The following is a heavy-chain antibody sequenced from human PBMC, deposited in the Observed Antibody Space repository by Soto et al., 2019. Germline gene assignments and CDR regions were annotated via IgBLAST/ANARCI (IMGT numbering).Heavy chain of an antibody. V-gene: IGHV3-7*03. Sequence: GSLTPYCAASGVTLSTHWMSWVRQAPGKGREWVANIKQDGSEKYYVDTVKGRFTISRDNTKNALYLKMNSLRAENTAVYYWARDLRVLEVAGIYYYYYGIDVWGQGTTVTVSS. J-gene: IGHJ6*02. CDR1: GVTLSTHW. CDR3: ARDLRVLEVAGIYYYYYGIDV. CDR2: IKQDGSEK. D-gene: IGHD6-19*01.